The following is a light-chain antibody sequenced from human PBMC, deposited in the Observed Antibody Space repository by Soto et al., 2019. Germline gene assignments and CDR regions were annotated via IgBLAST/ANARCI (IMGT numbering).Light chain of an antibody. Sequence: DIQMTQSPSSLSASVGDRVTITCRAGQYIGRYLNWYQQKPGKAPKLLIYEASSLGSGVPSRFSGSGSGTEFTLTTSSLQPDDFATYYCQQYNSYSETFGQGTKVDIK. CDR2: EAS. J-gene: IGKJ1*01. CDR1: QYIGRY. V-gene: IGKV1-5*03. CDR3: QQYNSYSET.